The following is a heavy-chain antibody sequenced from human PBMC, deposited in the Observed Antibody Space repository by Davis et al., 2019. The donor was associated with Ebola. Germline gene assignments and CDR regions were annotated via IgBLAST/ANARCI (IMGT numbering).Heavy chain of an antibody. D-gene: IGHD6-13*01. Sequence: GESLKISCAASGFTFSSYSMNWVRQAPGKGLEWVSSISSSSSYIYYADSVKGRFTISRDNAKNSLYLQMNSLRAEDTAVCYCARVRIAAAGTVVFDPWGQGTLVTVSS. CDR2: ISSSSSYI. V-gene: IGHV3-21*01. CDR1: GFTFSSYS. J-gene: IGHJ5*02. CDR3: ARVRIAAAGTVVFDP.